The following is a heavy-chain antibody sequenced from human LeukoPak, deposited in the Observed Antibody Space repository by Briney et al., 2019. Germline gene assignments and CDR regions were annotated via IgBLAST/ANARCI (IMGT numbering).Heavy chain of an antibody. CDR1: GYTFTSYG. V-gene: IGHV1-18*01. CDR3: ARIHYYYYYMDV. J-gene: IGHJ6*03. CDR2: ISAYNGNT. Sequence: ASVKVSCKASGYTFTSYGISWVRQAPGQGLEWMGWISAYNGNTNYAQKLQGRVTMTTDTSTSTAYMQLRSLRSDDTAVYYCARIHYYYYYMDVWGKGTTVTISS.